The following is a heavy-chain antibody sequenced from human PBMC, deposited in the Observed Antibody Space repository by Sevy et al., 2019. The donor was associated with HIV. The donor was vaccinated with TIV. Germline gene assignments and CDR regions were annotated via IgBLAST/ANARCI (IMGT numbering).Heavy chain of an antibody. D-gene: IGHD1-26*01. Sequence: GGSLRLSCAASGFTFSSYAMSWVRQAPGKGLEWVSAISGSGGSTYYADSVKGRFTISRDNSKNTRNLQMNSLRAEDTAVYYCAKLVGARPDEYFQHWGQGTLVTVSS. J-gene: IGHJ1*01. V-gene: IGHV3-23*01. CDR2: ISGSGGST. CDR3: AKLVGARPDEYFQH. CDR1: GFTFSSYA.